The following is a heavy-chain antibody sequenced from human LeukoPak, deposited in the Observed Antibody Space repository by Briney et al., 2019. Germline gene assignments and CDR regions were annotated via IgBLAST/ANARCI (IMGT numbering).Heavy chain of an antibody. J-gene: IGHJ4*02. CDR2: INHSGST. D-gene: IGHD4-17*01. Sequence: SETLSLTCAVYGGSFSGYYWSWIRQPPGKGLEWIGEINHSGSTNYNPSLKSRVTISVDTSKNQFSLKLSSVTAADTAVYYCARDNNLNGDYGGFDYWGQGTLVTVSS. CDR1: GGSFSGYY. CDR3: ARDNNLNGDYGGFDY. V-gene: IGHV4-34*01.